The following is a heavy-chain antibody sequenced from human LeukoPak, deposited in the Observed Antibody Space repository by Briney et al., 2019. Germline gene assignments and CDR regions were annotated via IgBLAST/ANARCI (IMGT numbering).Heavy chain of an antibody. J-gene: IGHJ6*02. D-gene: IGHD2-15*01. CDR3: ARMPRAILRNYSGREV. CDR1: GFTFDDYG. V-gene: IGHV3-20*01. Sequence: PGGSLRLSCAASGFTFDDYGMSWVRQAPGKGLEWVSGINWNGGSTGYADSVKGRFTISRDNAKNSLYLQMNSLRAEDTALYHCARMPRAILRNYSGREVGAKGPRAP. CDR2: INWNGGST.